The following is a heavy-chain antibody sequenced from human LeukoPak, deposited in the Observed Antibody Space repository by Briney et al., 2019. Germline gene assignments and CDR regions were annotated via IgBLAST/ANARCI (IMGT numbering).Heavy chain of an antibody. CDR1: GYTFTSYY. CDR2: INPSGGST. CDR3: ARAGDYDFWSGYYTPVHYGMDV. D-gene: IGHD3-3*01. V-gene: IGHV1-46*01. Sequence: ASVKVSCKASGYTFTSYYMHWVRQAPGQGLEWMGIINPSGGSTSYAQKFQGRVTMTRDTSTSTAYMELRSLRSDDTAVYYCARAGDYDFWSGYYTPVHYGMDVWGQGTTVTVSS. J-gene: IGHJ6*02.